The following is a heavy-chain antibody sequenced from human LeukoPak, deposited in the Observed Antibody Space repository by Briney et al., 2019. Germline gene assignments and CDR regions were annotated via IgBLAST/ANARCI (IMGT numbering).Heavy chain of an antibody. CDR1: GFTFSSYH. Sequence: GGSLRLSCAASGFTFSSYHMNLVRQAPGKGLEWVANIKQDGSEKYYVDSVKGRFTISRDNAKNSLYLQMNSLRAEDTAVYYCARDENSNYYDSSGYYGYWGQGTLVTVSS. CDR3: ARDENSNYYDSSGYYGY. D-gene: IGHD3-22*01. V-gene: IGHV3-7*04. J-gene: IGHJ4*02. CDR2: IKQDGSEK.